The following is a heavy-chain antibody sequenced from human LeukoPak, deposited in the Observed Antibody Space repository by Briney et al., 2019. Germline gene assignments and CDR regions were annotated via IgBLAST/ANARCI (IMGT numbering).Heavy chain of an antibody. CDR2: ISAYNGNT. D-gene: IGHD3-9*01. J-gene: IGHJ4*02. Sequence: ASVKVSCKASGYTFTSYGISWVRQAPGQGLEWMGWISAYNGNTNYAQKLQGRVTMTTDTSTRTAYMELRSLRSDDTAVYYCARDLYDYDILTGYYEFDYWGQGTLVTVSS. CDR1: GYTFTSYG. CDR3: ARDLYDYDILTGYYEFDY. V-gene: IGHV1-18*04.